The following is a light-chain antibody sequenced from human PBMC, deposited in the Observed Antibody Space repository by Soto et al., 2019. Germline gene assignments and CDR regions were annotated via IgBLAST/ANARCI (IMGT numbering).Light chain of an antibody. CDR2: LGS. Sequence: DIVMTQSPLSLPVTPGEPASISCRSSQSLLHSNGYNYLDWYLQKPGQSPQLLIYLGSNRASGVPDRVSGSGSGTDFTLKISRLEAEDVGVYYCMQALQPPHTFGQGTKLEIK. CDR1: QSLLHSNGYNY. CDR3: MQALQPPHT. J-gene: IGKJ2*01. V-gene: IGKV2-28*01.